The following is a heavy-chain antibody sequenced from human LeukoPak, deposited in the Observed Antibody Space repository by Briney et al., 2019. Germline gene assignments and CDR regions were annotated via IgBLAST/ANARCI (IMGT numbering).Heavy chain of an antibody. CDR2: ISGSGGST. Sequence: PGGSLRLSCTASGFTFSTYAVSWVRQAPGKGLEWVSAISGSGGSTFYADSVKGRFTTSRDTSKNTLYLQMNSLRAEDTAVYYCAKEDPKYYYYGMDVWGQGTTVTVSS. J-gene: IGHJ6*02. CDR3: AKEDPKYYYYGMDV. CDR1: GFTFSTYA. V-gene: IGHV3-23*01.